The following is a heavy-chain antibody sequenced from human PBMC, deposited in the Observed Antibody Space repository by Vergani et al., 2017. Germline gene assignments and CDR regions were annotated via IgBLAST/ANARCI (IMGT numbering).Heavy chain of an antibody. D-gene: IGHD6-13*01. Sequence: QVQLVQSGSELKKPGASVKVSCKASGYTFSSYAISWVRQAPGQGLEWMGRIIPIFGTANYAQKFQDRVTITRDRSMSTAYMELSSLRSEDTAMYYCASQLIEEQPVGAFDIWGQGTMVTVSS. CDR1: GYTFSSYA. CDR3: ASQLIEEQPVGAFDI. J-gene: IGHJ3*02. V-gene: IGHV1-69*06. CDR2: IIPIFGTA.